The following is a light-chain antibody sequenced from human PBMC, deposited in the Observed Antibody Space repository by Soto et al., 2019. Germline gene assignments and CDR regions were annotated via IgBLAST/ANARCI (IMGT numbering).Light chain of an antibody. CDR1: QSVSSSY. V-gene: IGKV3-20*01. J-gene: IGKJ4*01. Sequence: EIVLTQSPGTLSLSLGERATLSCRASQSVSSSYLAWYQQKPGQAPRLLIYGASSRATGIPERFSGSGSGTAFTLTISSLQPEDFAVYYCQQYGSSPFTFGGGTKLEIK. CDR2: GAS. CDR3: QQYGSSPFT.